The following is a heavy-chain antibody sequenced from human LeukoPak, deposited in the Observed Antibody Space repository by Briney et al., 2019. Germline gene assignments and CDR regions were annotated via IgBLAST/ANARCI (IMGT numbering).Heavy chain of an antibody. CDR2: ISGNGGST. CDR1: GFTFSRYA. CDR3: AKDLQSYRITFGGVPRGAFDI. D-gene: IGHD3-16*01. V-gene: IGHV3-23*01. Sequence: GSLRLSCAASGFTFSRYAMSWVRQAPGKGLEWVSAISGNGGSTYYADSVKGRFTISRDNSKNTLYLQMNSLRAEDTAVYYCAKDLQSYRITFGGVPRGAFDIWGQGTMVTVSS. J-gene: IGHJ3*02.